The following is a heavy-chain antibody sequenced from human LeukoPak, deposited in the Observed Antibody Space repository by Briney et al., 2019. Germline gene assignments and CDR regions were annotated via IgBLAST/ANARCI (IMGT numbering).Heavy chain of an antibody. V-gene: IGHV4-4*07. CDR2: INTSGST. D-gene: IGHD5-24*01. CDR1: GGSVSDYY. Sequence: PSETLSLTCTVSGGSVSDYYWSWIRQPAGKGLQWIGRINTSGSTNYNPSLKSRVTMSEDVSRNQFFLKVSSVTAADTAVYYCARSGRDGYNPHFDFWGQGTLVTVSS. J-gene: IGHJ4*02. CDR3: ARSGRDGYNPHFDF.